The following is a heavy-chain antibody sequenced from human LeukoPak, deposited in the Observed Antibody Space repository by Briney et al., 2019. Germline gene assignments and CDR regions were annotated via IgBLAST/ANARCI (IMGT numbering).Heavy chain of an antibody. V-gene: IGHV3-74*01. D-gene: IGHD4-17*01. Sequence: GGSLRLSCAASGFMFSSYWMHWVRQDPGKRLVWVSRINSDGRSTNYADSVKGRFTISRDNAKNTLYLQMNSLRAEDTAVYYCTFSSYGDHVGVDAFDIWGQGTMVTVSS. CDR2: INSDGRST. CDR1: GFMFSSYW. J-gene: IGHJ3*02. CDR3: TFSSYGDHVGVDAFDI.